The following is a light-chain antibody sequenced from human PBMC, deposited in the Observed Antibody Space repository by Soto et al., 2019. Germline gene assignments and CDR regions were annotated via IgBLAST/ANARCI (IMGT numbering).Light chain of an antibody. Sequence: EIVLTQSPGTLSLSPGERATLSCRASQSVSSSYLAWYQQKPGQAPRLLIYGASTRATGIPDRFSGSGSGTDFTLTISRLEPEEFAVYYCQQYGSSPRTCGGGTKVEIK. CDR3: QQYGSSPRT. CDR2: GAS. J-gene: IGKJ4*01. V-gene: IGKV3-20*01. CDR1: QSVSSSY.